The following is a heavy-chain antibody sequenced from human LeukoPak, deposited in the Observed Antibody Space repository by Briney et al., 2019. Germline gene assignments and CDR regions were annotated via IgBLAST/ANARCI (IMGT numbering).Heavy chain of an antibody. Sequence: GGSLRLSCAASGFTFSSYAMSWVRQAPGKGLEWVSAISGSGGSTYCADSVKGRFTISRDNSKNTLYLQMNRLRAEDTAVYYCAKDQGYSTPRRGHWFDPWGQGTLVTVSS. J-gene: IGHJ5*02. CDR2: ISGSGGST. D-gene: IGHD6-13*01. CDR3: AKDQGYSTPRRGHWFDP. CDR1: GFTFSSYA. V-gene: IGHV3-23*01.